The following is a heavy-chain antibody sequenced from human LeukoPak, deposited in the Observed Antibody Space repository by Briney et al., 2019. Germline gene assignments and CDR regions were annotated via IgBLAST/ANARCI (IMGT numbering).Heavy chain of an antibody. D-gene: IGHD6-13*01. CDR3: ARLPTIAAPAWTYQPFDP. CDR2: ISAYNGNT. V-gene: IGHV1-18*04. CDR1: GYISTNYG. J-gene: IGHJ5*02. Sequence: ASVKVSCKTSGYISTNYGINWVRQAPGQGLEWMGWISAYNGNTKYAQKLQGRVTMTTDTSTSTAYMELRSLRSDDTAVYYCARLPTIAAPAWTYQPFDPWGQGTLVTVSS.